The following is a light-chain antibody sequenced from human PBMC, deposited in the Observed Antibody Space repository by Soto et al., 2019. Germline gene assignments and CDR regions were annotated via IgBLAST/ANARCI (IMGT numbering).Light chain of an antibody. Sequence: QSALTQPASVSGSPGQSITISCTGTISDVSGYNFVSWYQQYPGEAPKLMIYDVSNRPSGVSNRFSGSKSGNTASLTISGLQAEDEADYYCSSYTSSNTYVFGTGTTLTVL. V-gene: IGLV2-14*03. CDR3: SSYTSSNTYV. CDR1: ISDVSGYNF. J-gene: IGLJ1*01. CDR2: DVS.